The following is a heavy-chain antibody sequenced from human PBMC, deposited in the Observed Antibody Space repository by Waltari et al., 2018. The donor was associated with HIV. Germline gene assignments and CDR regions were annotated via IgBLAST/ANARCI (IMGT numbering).Heavy chain of an antibody. Sequence: EVQLVESGGGLVQPGGSLKLSCAASGFTFSGSAIHWVRQASGKGLKWIGRMRNKANSYAPAYAASVKGRFTVSRDDSKNTAFLQMSSLKIEDTAVYYCTGQGGIATFGVVVDVWGQGTTVIV. CDR2: MRNKANSYAP. CDR1: GFTFSGSA. CDR3: TGQGGIATFGVVVDV. D-gene: IGHD3-3*01. V-gene: IGHV3-73*01. J-gene: IGHJ6*02.